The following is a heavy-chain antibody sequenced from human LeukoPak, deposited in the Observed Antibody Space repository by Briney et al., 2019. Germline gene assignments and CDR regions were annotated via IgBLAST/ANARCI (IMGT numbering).Heavy chain of an antibody. J-gene: IGHJ5*02. Sequence: PSETLPLTCAVYGGSFSGYYWSWIRQPPGKGLEWIGEINHSGSTNYNPSLKSRVTISVDTSKNQFSLKLRSVTAADTAVYYCARKEGGQLVNTRRWFDPWGQGTLVTVSS. CDR2: INHSGST. V-gene: IGHV4-34*01. CDR3: ARKEGGQLVNTRRWFDP. D-gene: IGHD6-13*01. CDR1: GGSFSGYY.